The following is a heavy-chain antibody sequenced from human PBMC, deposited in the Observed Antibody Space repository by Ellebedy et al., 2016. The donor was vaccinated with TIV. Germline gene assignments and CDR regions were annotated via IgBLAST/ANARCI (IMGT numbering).Heavy chain of an antibody. J-gene: IGHJ4*02. Sequence: ASVKVSCKASGYTFTGYYMHWVRQAPGQGLEWMGWINTNSGGTNYAQKLQGRVTMTRDTSISTAYMELSRLRSDDTAVYYCATGYSSSWYFPSTYWGQGTLVTVSS. CDR2: INTNSGGT. CDR1: GYTFTGYY. D-gene: IGHD6-13*01. CDR3: ATGYSSSWYFPSTY. V-gene: IGHV1-2*02.